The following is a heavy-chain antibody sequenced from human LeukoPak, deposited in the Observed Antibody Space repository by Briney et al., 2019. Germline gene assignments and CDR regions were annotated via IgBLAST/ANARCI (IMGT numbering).Heavy chain of an antibody. D-gene: IGHD1-14*01. J-gene: IGHJ4*02. CDR2: IYSSGIT. CDR1: GDSISSSY. CDR3: ARLNNRVLFDS. Sequence: SETLSLTCTASGDSISSSYWSWIRQPAGKGLEWIRRIYSSGITNYNPSLNSRVTMSLDTSKNQFSLKLNSVTAADTALYYCARLNNRVLFDSWGQGTLVTVSS. V-gene: IGHV4-4*07.